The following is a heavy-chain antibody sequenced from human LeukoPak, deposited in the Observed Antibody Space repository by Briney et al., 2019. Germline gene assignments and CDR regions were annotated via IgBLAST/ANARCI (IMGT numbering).Heavy chain of an antibody. Sequence: SETLSLTCTVSDGSISGYYWSWIRQPPGKGLEWIGEINHSGSTNYNPSLKSRVTISVDTSKNQFSLKLSSVTAADTAVYYCARRIVVVPAAMYIFWGRPRGWFDPWGQGTLVTVSS. CDR3: ARRIVVVPAAMYIFWGRPRGWFDP. J-gene: IGHJ5*02. CDR2: INHSGST. V-gene: IGHV4-34*01. CDR1: DGSISGYY. D-gene: IGHD2-2*01.